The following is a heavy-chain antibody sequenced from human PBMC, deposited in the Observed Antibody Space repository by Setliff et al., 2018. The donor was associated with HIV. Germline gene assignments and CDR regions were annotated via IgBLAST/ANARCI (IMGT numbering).Heavy chain of an antibody. J-gene: IGHJ4*02. V-gene: IGHV3-74*01. D-gene: IGHD5-12*01. CDR2: VNRDGSST. CDR1: GFTFDRSW. CDR3: HSGYDTEEQSYFDY. Sequence: GSLRLSCAASGFTFDRSWMHWVRQAPGKGLVWVSRVNRDGSSTTYADSVKDRFTISRDNAKNTLYLQMNSLRAEDTGVYYCHSGYDTEEQSYFDYWGQGALVTVSS.